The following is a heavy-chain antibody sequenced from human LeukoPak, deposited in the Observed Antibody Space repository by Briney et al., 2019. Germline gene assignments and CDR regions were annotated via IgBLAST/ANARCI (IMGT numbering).Heavy chain of an antibody. CDR2: IYPGDPDA. V-gene: IGHV5-51*01. J-gene: IGHJ6*03. CDR1: GYSITNYW. Sequence: GESPKISGRGSGYSITNYWIGWVRQMPGKGLEWMGIIYPGDPDARYTTSFQGQFIISAEKSVSTAFLQWSTLKTSDTAMDYCAGAPSPNYFYYYRDVWGKGTTVTVSS. CDR3: AGAPSPNYFYYYRDV.